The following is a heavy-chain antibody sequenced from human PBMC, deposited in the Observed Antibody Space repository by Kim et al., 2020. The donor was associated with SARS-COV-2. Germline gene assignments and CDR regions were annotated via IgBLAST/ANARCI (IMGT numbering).Heavy chain of an antibody. Sequence: RHTASFQGQVIMSVDKSISTAYLQWGSLEASDTAIYYCARLAVAARHYFDYWGQGTLVTVSS. V-gene: IGHV5-51*01. J-gene: IGHJ4*02. CDR3: ARLAVAARHYFDY. D-gene: IGHD6-19*01.